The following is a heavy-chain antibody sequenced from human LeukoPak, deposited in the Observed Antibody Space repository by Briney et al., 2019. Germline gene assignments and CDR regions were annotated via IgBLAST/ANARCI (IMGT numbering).Heavy chain of an antibody. D-gene: IGHD4-17*01. V-gene: IGHV3-30-3*01. CDR1: GFTFSSYA. Sequence: GRSLRLSCAASGFTFSSYAMHWVRQAPGKGLEWVAVISYDGSNKYYADSVKGRFTISRDNSKNTLYLQMNSLRAEDTAVYYCARGEATTTGDFDYWGQGTLVTDSS. CDR3: ARGEATTTGDFDY. CDR2: ISYDGSNK. J-gene: IGHJ4*02.